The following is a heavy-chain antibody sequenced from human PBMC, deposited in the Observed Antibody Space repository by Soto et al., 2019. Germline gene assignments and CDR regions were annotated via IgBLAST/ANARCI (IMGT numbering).Heavy chain of an antibody. J-gene: IGHJ3*01. CDR3: ARSLPSYNAFDV. CDR2: VYWDDDK. Sequence: QITLKESGPPLVKPTQTLTLTCTFSGFSLTSSDMGVGWIRQPPGKALAWLALVYWDDDKRYNPSLKSRLTITKDTSKNQVVLTMTDMDPLDTATYYCARSLPSYNAFDVWGQGTMVTVST. V-gene: IGHV2-5*02. D-gene: IGHD3-10*01. CDR1: GFSLTSSDMG.